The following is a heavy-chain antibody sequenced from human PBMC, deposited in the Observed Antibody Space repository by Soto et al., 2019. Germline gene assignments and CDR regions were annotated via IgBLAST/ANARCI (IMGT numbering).Heavy chain of an antibody. Sequence: QVQLVQSGAEVQKPGSSVKVSCKASGGTFSSYTISWVRQAPGQGLEWMGRIIPILGIANYAQKFQGRVTITADKSTSTAYMELSSLRSEDTAVYYCARDANFRGVIPDAFDIWGQGTMVTVSS. CDR1: GGTFSSYT. D-gene: IGHD3-10*01. V-gene: IGHV1-69*08. CDR3: ARDANFRGVIPDAFDI. CDR2: IIPILGIA. J-gene: IGHJ3*02.